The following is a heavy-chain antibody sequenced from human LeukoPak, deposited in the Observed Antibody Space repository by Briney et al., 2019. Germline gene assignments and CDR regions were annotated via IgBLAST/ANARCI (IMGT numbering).Heavy chain of an antibody. CDR1: GYTFTVYY. D-gene: IGHD2-15*01. V-gene: IGHV1-2*02. Sequence: GASVKVSCKASGYTFTVYYMHWVRQAPGQGLEWMGWINPNSGGTNYAQKFQGRVTMTRDTSIRTAYMELSRLRSDDTAVYYCARPRGEYCSGGSCYSYYFDYWGQGTLVTVSS. J-gene: IGHJ4*02. CDR3: ARPRGEYCSGGSCYSYYFDY. CDR2: INPNSGGT.